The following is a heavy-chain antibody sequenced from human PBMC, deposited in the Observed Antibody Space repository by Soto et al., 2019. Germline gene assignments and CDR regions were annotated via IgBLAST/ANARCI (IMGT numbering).Heavy chain of an antibody. CDR3: VRGGGAYAGSSLWFDS. CDR2: IGSIWAST. Sequence: GGSLRLSCSASGFTFSHSAMHWVCQAPGKGLEYVAAIGSIWASTYYPGSVKGRFIISRDNSKNTLFLQMNSLRPEDTAVYYCVRGGGAYAGSSLWFDSWGQGTLDTVSS. J-gene: IGHJ5*01. D-gene: IGHD3-16*01. V-gene: IGHV3-64D*06. CDR1: GFTFSHSA.